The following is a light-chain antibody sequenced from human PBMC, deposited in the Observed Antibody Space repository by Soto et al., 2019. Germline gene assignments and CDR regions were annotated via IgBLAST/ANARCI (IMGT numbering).Light chain of an antibody. J-gene: IGLJ1*01. CDR3: VSYTSTSTLV. CDR2: EVS. CDR1: GSDVGNYVF. V-gene: IGLV2-14*01. Sequence: QSALTQPASVSGSPGQSITISCTGTGSDVGNYVFVSWYQQYPGKAPKLIIFEVSNRPSGVSDRFSGSKSGSTAPLSISGLQSEDEADYYCVSYTSTSTLVFGTGTKLTVL.